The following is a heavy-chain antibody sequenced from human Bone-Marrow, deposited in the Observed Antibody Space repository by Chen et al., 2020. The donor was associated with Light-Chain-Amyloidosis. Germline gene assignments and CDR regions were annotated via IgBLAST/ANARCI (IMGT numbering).Heavy chain of an antibody. V-gene: IGHV5-51*01. CDR2: IYPDDSDA. CDR1: GYTFPNYW. D-gene: IGHD5-12*01. J-gene: IGHJ4*02. CDR3: ARRRDGYNFDY. Sequence: EVQLEQSGPEVKKPGESLKISCKGSGYTFPNYWNGWVRQMPGKGLEWMGVIYPDDSDATYTPSFARPVTISADKSIPTAYLQWRSLKASDPAMYYCARRRDGYNFDYWGQGTLVTVSS.